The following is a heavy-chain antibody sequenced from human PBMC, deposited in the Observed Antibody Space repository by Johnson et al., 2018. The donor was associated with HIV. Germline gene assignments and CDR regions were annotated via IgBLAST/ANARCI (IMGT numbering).Heavy chain of an antibody. D-gene: IGHD2-21*01. CDR3: TTGGNCGGDCYAGDAFDI. Sequence: VQLVESGGGLVKPGGSLRLSCAASGFTFSNAWMSWVRQAPGKGLEWVGRIKSKTDGGTTDYAAPVKGRFTISRDDSKNTLYLQMNSLKTEDTAVYYCTTGGNCGGDCYAGDAFDIWGQGTMVTVSS. CDR1: GFTFSNAW. CDR2: IKSKTDGGTT. J-gene: IGHJ3*02. V-gene: IGHV3-15*01.